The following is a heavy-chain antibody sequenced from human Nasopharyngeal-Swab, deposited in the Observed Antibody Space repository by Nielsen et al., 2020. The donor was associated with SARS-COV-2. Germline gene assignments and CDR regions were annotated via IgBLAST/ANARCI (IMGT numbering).Heavy chain of an antibody. D-gene: IGHD5-24*01. V-gene: IGHV3-7*03. Sequence: GGSLRLSCTASGVTFNTLWLSWVRQAPGRGLEWLAHTKEDGTVTHYVDSVRGRFTVSRDNAKNSLFLQMNSLRAEDTAVYFCAREGRDGAVSSWGQGTLVTVSS. CDR1: GVTFNTLW. CDR2: TKEDGTVT. J-gene: IGHJ5*02. CDR3: AREGRDGAVSS.